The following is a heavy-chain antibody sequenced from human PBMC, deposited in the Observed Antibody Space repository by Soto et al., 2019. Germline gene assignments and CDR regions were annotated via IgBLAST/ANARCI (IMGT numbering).Heavy chain of an antibody. CDR1: GGTFNRYG. J-gene: IGHJ6*02. V-gene: IGHV1-69*12. CDR2: IIPIFGTG. Sequence: QVQLVQSGAEVKKPGSSVKVSCKTSGGTFNRYGISWVRQAPGQGLEWMGGIIPIFGTGNYAQKFQGRVTITADESTTTAYMELRSLTSEDTAVYYCARATTSPAYYFYGMDVWGQGTTVTVSS. CDR3: ARATTSPAYYFYGMDV.